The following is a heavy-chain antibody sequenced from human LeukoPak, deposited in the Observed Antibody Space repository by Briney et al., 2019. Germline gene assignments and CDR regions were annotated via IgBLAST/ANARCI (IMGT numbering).Heavy chain of an antibody. CDR3: ATVSSTSPDYYYYGMDV. J-gene: IGHJ6*02. V-gene: IGHV1-46*01. CDR2: INPSGGST. CDR1: GYTFTSYY. Sequence: ASVKVSCKASGYTFTSYYMHWVRQAPGQGLEWMGIINPSGGSTSYAQKFQGRVTMTRDTSTSTVYMELSSLRSEDTAVYYCATVSSTSPDYYYYGMDVWGQGTTVTVSS. D-gene: IGHD2-2*01.